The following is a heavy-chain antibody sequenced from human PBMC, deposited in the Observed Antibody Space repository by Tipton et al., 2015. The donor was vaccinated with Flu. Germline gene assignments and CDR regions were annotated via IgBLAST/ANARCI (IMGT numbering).Heavy chain of an antibody. Sequence: TLSLTCTVSGYFISSGYYWSWIRQPPGKGLEWIGEINHSGSTNYNPSLKSRVTISVDTSKNQFSLKLSSVTAADTAVYYCARGHTAMVGSLYYYGMDVWGQGTTVTVSS. CDR2: INHSGST. CDR3: ARGHTAMVGSLYYYGMDV. D-gene: IGHD5-18*01. J-gene: IGHJ6*02. CDR1: GYFISSGYY. V-gene: IGHV4-34*01.